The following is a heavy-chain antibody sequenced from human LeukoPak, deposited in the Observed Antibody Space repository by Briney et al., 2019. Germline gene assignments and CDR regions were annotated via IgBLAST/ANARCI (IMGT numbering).Heavy chain of an antibody. D-gene: IGHD6-13*01. V-gene: IGHV4-59*12. CDR1: GGSIKNYY. CDR2: IYYSGST. Sequence: SETLSLTCTVSGGSIKNYYWSWIRQPPGKGLEWIGYIYYSGSTNYNPSLKSRVTMSVDTSKNQFSLKLSSVTAADTAVYYCARDTFEEIAAAVNDAFDIWGQGTMVTVSS. J-gene: IGHJ3*02. CDR3: ARDTFEEIAAAVNDAFDI.